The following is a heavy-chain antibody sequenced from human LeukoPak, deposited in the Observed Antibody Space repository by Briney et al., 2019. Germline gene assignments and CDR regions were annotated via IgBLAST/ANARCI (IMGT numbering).Heavy chain of an antibody. Sequence: PGGSLRLSCAASGFTFDDYAIHWVRQAPGKGLEWAAGISWNSGTINYADSVKGRFTISRDNAKNSLYLQMNSLSVEDTALYYCVKDNGISYYYAMDVWGQGTTVTVSS. CDR2: ISWNSGTI. J-gene: IGHJ6*02. V-gene: IGHV3-9*01. CDR1: GFTFDDYA. D-gene: IGHD1-14*01. CDR3: VKDNGISYYYAMDV.